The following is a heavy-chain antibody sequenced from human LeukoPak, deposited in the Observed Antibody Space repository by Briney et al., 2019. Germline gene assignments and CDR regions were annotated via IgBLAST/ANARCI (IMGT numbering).Heavy chain of an antibody. Sequence: SETLSLTCTVSGYSISSGYYWGWIRQPPGKGLEWIGSIYHSGSTYYNPSLKSRVTISVDTSKNQFSLKLSSVTAADTAVYYCAREPATVTTDYYYYYMDVWGKGTTVTVSS. J-gene: IGHJ6*03. V-gene: IGHV4-38-2*02. CDR1: GYSISSGYY. CDR2: IYHSGST. D-gene: IGHD4-11*01. CDR3: AREPATVTTDYYYYYMDV.